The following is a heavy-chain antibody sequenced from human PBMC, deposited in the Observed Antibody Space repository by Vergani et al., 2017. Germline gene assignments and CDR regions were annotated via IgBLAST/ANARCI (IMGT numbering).Heavy chain of an antibody. CDR1: ADSISSGSYY. CDR2: IYYIVLT. D-gene: IGHD6-19*01. Sequence: QLQLQQSGPGLVKPSETLFLTCTVSADSISSGSYYWGWIRQPPGKSLEWIGSIYYIVLTYYNPSLKSRVAISVDPSKNQFSLKVTSVPAADTAVYFCARQRPGSGWSPGDFDDWGQGILVTVSS. J-gene: IGHJ4*02. CDR3: ARQRPGSGWSPGDFDD. V-gene: IGHV4-39*01.